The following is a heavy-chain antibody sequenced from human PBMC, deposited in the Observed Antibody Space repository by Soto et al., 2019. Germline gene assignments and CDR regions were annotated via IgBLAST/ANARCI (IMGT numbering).Heavy chain of an antibody. CDR3: AHIPNYYPYDWFDP. Sequence: QITLKESGPTLVKPTQTLTLTCTFSGFSLTTRGVGVGWIRQPPGKALECLALIYWDDDKRYSPSLQSRLSITKDTSKNQVVLTMTNVYPVDTATYYCAHIPNYYPYDWFDPWGQGTLVSVSS. V-gene: IGHV2-5*02. D-gene: IGHD3-10*01. CDR2: IYWDDDK. J-gene: IGHJ5*02. CDR1: GFSLTTRGVG.